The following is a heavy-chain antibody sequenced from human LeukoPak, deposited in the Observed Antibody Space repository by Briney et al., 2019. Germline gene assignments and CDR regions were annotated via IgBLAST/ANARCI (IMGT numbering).Heavy chain of an antibody. CDR1: GFTVSNNY. CDR3: ARAEQLVEGGAFDI. J-gene: IGHJ3*02. D-gene: IGHD6-13*01. CDR2: ISSSSSYI. Sequence: GGSLRLSCAASGFTVSNNYMSWVRQAPGKKLEWVSSISSSSSYIYYADSVKGRFTISRDNAKNSLYLQMNSLRAEDTAVYYCARAEQLVEGGAFDIWGQGTMVTVSS. V-gene: IGHV3-21*01.